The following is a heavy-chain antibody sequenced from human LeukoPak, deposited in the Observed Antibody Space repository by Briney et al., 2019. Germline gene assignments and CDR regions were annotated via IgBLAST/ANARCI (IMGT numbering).Heavy chain of an antibody. CDR3: ARAGRDGYRLGY. CDR1: GGSISSSNYY. Sequence: SETLSLTCTVSGGSISSSNYYWGWIRQPPGKGLEWIGSIYYSGSTYYNPSLKSRVTISVDTSKNQFSLRLSSVTAADTAVYYCARAGRDGYRLGYWGQGTLVTVSS. V-gene: IGHV4-39*07. CDR2: IYYSGST. D-gene: IGHD5-24*01. J-gene: IGHJ4*02.